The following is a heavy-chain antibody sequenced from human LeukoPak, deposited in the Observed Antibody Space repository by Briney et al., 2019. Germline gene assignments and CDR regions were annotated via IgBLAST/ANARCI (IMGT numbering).Heavy chain of an antibody. Sequence: ASVKVSCKASGYTFTSYDINWVRQATGQGLEWMGWMNPNSGNTGYAQKFQRRVTMTRNTSISTAYMELSSLRSEDTAVYYCARVGAGGGGTLMYYYYYSGMDVWGQGTTVTVSS. J-gene: IGHJ6*02. V-gene: IGHV1-8*01. CDR3: ARVGAGGGGTLMYYYYYSGMDV. D-gene: IGHD2-15*01. CDR2: MNPNSGNT. CDR1: GYTFTSYD.